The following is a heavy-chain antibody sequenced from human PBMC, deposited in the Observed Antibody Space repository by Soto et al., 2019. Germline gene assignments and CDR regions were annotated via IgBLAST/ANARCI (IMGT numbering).Heavy chain of an antibody. CDR3: ARDWGYDSGWYFDYFDY. CDR1: GFTFSNYA. D-gene: IGHD6-19*01. J-gene: IGHJ4*02. CDR2: ISYDGSNE. V-gene: IGHV3-30*04. Sequence: QVQQVESGGGVVQPGRSLRLSCAASGFTFSNYATHWVRQAPGKGLEWVAVISYDGSNEYYADSVKGRFTISRDKSKNTLYLQMNSLRAEDTAVYYCARDWGYDSGWYFDYFDYWGQGTLVTVSS.